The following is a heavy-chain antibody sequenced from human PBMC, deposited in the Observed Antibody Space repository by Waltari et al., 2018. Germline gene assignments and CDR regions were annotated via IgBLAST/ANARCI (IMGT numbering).Heavy chain of an antibody. CDR2: LYPEDGQA. Sequence: EVQLLQSGAEVKKPGTPVKISCKGYGDTFNDNYNNWIQKAPGKGLQWMGLLYPEDGQAVYAEKFQGRVTMTADTSIHTAYMELTSLTSEDTAFYYCAAALGGGISASRPFHFWGQGTMITVSS. CDR1: GDTFNDNY. CDR3: AAALGGGISASRPFHF. D-gene: IGHD3-10*01. V-gene: IGHV1-69-2*01. J-gene: IGHJ3*01.